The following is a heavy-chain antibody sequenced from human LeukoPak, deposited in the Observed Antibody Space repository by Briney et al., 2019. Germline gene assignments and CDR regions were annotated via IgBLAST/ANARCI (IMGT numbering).Heavy chain of an antibody. D-gene: IGHD1-26*01. CDR1: GFTFSRYS. J-gene: IGHJ3*02. Sequence: GGSLRLSCAASGFTFSRYSMNWVRQAPGKGLEWVSSISSSSTYKCFAESVKGRFTISRDNAKNSLYLQMNSLRAEDTAVYYCARDDGGSTFDIWGQGTMVTVSS. CDR2: ISSSSTYK. CDR3: ARDDGGSTFDI. V-gene: IGHV3-21*01.